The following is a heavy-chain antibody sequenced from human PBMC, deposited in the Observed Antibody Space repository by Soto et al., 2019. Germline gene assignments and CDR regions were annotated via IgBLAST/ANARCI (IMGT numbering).Heavy chain of an antibody. V-gene: IGHV3-7*01. CDR3: ARDPSIGVVTGRFYNYYGRDA. D-gene: IGHD2-21*02. J-gene: IGHJ6*02. CDR1: GFTFSSYW. CDR2: IKQDGSEK. Sequence: GGSLRLSCAASGFTFSSYWMSWVRQAPGKGLEWVANIKQDGSEKYYVDSVKGRFTISRDNAKNSLYLQMNSLRAEDTAVYYCARDPSIGVVTGRFYNYYGRDAGGQGPRFTV.